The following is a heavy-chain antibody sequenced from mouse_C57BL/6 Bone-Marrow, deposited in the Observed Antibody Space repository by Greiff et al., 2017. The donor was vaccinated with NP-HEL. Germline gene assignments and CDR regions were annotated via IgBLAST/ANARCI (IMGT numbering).Heavy chain of an antibody. CDR3: ARDYYGSSLYWYFDV. D-gene: IGHD1-1*01. Sequence: VQLQQPGAELVKPGASVKLSCKASGYTFTSYWMQWVKQRPGPGLEWIGEIDPSDSYTNYNQKFKGTATLPVDTSSSTAYMQLSSLTSEDSAVYYCARDYYGSSLYWYFDVWGTGTTVTVSS. J-gene: IGHJ1*03. CDR2: IDPSDSYT. CDR1: GYTFTSYW. V-gene: IGHV1-50*01.